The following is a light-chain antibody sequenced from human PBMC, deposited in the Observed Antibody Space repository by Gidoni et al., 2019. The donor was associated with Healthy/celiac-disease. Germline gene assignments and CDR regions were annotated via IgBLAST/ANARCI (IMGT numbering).Light chain of an antibody. Sequence: EIVMTQSPATLSVSPGERATLSCRASQSVSSNLAWYQQKPDQAPRLLIYGASTRATGIPARFSGSGSGTEFTLTISSLQSADFAVYYCQQYNNWPYTFGQGTKLEIK. CDR2: GAS. J-gene: IGKJ2*01. CDR3: QQYNNWPYT. V-gene: IGKV3-15*01. CDR1: QSVSSN.